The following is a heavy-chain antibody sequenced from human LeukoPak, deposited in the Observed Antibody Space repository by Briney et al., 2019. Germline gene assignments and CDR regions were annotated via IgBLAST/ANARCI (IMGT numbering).Heavy chain of an antibody. CDR2: INHSGST. J-gene: IGHJ4*02. D-gene: IGHD4-17*01. CDR1: GGSFSGYY. CDR3: ARSTVVTPGDH. Sequence: SETLSLTCAVYGGSFSGYYWSWIRQPPGKGLEWIGEINHSGSTNYNPSLKSRVTISVDTSKNQFSLKLSSVTAADTAVYYCARSTVVTPGDHWGQGTLVTVSS. V-gene: IGHV4-34*01.